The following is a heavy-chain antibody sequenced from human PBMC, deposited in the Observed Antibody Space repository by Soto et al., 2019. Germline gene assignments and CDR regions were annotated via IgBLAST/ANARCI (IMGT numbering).Heavy chain of an antibody. J-gene: IGHJ6*02. CDR2: IYYSGST. Sequence: QVQLQESGPGLVKPSETLSLTCTVSGGSISSYYWSWIRQPPGKGLEWIGYIYYSGSTNYNPSLKSRVTIAVDTSKNHFSLKLSPVTAADTAVYYCARHQFRKSGDYANYGMDVWGQGTTVTVSS. CDR3: ARHQFRKSGDYANYGMDV. CDR1: GGSISSYY. D-gene: IGHD4-17*01. V-gene: IGHV4-59*08.